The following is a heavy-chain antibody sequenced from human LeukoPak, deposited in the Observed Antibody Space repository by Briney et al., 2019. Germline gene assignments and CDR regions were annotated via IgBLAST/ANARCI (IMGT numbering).Heavy chain of an antibody. CDR3: AKGPEGYYDSRGAFDI. CDR2: IRYDGSNN. V-gene: IGHV3-30*02. D-gene: IGHD3-22*01. CDR1: GFIFSTYG. Sequence: GGSMRLSCAASGFIFSTYGMHWVRQAPGKGLEWVALIRYDGSNNYHADSVKGRLTISRDNSKDTLYLQMNSLRAEDTAMYYCAKGPEGYYDSRGAFDIWGQGTMVTVSS. J-gene: IGHJ3*02.